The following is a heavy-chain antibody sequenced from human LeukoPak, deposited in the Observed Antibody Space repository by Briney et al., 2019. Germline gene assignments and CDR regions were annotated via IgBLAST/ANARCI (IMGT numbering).Heavy chain of an antibody. Sequence: GRSLRLSCAAPGFTFSSYAMHWVRQAPGKGLEWVAVISYDGSNKYYADSVKGRFTISRDNSKNTLYLQMNSLRAEDTAVYYCAREGGYDSSGYPDYWGQGTLVTVSS. J-gene: IGHJ4*02. CDR2: ISYDGSNK. D-gene: IGHD3-22*01. CDR1: GFTFSSYA. CDR3: AREGGYDSSGYPDY. V-gene: IGHV3-30-3*01.